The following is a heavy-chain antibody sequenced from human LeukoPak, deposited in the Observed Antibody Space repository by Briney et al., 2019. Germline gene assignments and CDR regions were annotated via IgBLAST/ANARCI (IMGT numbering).Heavy chain of an antibody. CDR1: GGCISSYY. J-gene: IGHJ4*02. V-gene: IGHV4-59*01. Sequence: PSETLSLTCTVSGGCISSYYWSWIRQPPGKGLEWIGYIYYSGSTNYNPSLKSRVTISVDTSKNQFSLKLSSVTAADTAVYYCARVVDYDSSGYFRYYFDYWGQGTLVTVSS. CDR3: ARVVDYDSSGYFRYYFDY. CDR2: IYYSGST. D-gene: IGHD3-22*01.